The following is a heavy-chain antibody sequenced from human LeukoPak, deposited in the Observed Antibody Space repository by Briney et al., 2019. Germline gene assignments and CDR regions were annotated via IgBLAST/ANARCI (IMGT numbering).Heavy chain of an antibody. CDR2: ISSSSSYI. D-gene: IGHD4-23*01. J-gene: IGHJ6*03. V-gene: IGHV3-21*01. CDR1: GFTFSSYS. CDR3: ARVSRRWITYYYYYMDV. Sequence: KTGGSLRLSCAASGFTFSSYSMNWVRQAPGKGLEWVSSISSSSSYIYYADSVKGRFTISRDNAKNSLYLQMNSLRAEDTAVYYCARVSRRWITYYYYYMDVWGKGTTVTISS.